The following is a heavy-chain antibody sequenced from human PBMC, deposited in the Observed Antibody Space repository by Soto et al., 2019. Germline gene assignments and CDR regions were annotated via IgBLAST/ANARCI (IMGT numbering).Heavy chain of an antibody. CDR1: GFTFNTYG. Sequence: GGSLRLSCTTSGFTFNTYGMHWVRQAPGKGLEWVSFISSSSSNIYYADSVKGRFTISRDNAKNSLYLQMNSLRDEDTAVYYCARERGSGSYSFDYWGQGTLVTVSS. D-gene: IGHD3-10*01. CDR3: ARERGSGSYSFDY. CDR2: ISSSSSNI. V-gene: IGHV3-48*02. J-gene: IGHJ4*02.